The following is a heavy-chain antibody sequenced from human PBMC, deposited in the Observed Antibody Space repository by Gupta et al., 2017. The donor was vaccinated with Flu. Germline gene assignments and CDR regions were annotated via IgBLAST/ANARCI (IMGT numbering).Heavy chain of an antibody. V-gene: IGHV3-23*01. CDR1: ASTFRTFA. Sequence: EVQLLESGGGLVQPGGSLRLSCVAPASTFRTFAMSWVRQAPGKGLEWVSSISGRGASIYHADSVKGRFTISRDNSNNTVYLQLGSLRVDDTAVYYCAKDRRQQLAPDILDVWGQGTRVTVSS. CDR3: AKDRRQQLAPDILDV. CDR2: ISGRGASI. J-gene: IGHJ3*01. D-gene: IGHD6-13*01.